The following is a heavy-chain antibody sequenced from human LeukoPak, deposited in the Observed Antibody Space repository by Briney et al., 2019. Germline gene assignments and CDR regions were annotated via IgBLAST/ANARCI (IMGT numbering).Heavy chain of an antibody. CDR1: GGSISSYY. CDR2: IYYSGST. J-gene: IGHJ6*02. Sequence: SETLSLTCTVSGGSISSYYWSWIRQPPGKGLEWIGYIYYSGSTNYNPSLKSRVTISVDTSKNQFSLKLSSVTAADTAVYYCARLDYGNYYYYGMDVWGQGTTVTVSS. V-gene: IGHV4-59*08. CDR3: ARLDYGNYYYYGMDV. D-gene: IGHD4-17*01.